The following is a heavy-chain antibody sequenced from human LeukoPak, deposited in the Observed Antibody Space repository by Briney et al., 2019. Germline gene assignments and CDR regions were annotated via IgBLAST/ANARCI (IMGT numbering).Heavy chain of an antibody. CDR3: ARHYTPQGYSSSWYGLDYYGMDV. V-gene: IGHV4-34*01. J-gene: IGHJ6*02. CDR2: INHSGST. CDR1: CGSICGYY. D-gene: IGHD6-13*01. Sequence: PSETLSLICSVYCGSICGYYWSWSRHPPGNGLQWMGEINHSGSTNNNHSLKRRVPITVDTSKNQFSLKLSTMTPAATAVYYCARHYTPQGYSSSWYGLDYYGMDVWGQGTTVTV.